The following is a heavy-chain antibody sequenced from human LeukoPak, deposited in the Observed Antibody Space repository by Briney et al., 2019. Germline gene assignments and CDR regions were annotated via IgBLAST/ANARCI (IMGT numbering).Heavy chain of an antibody. D-gene: IGHD3-9*01. CDR3: ARGRGYYDILTGYYNRGVFDY. Sequence: PSETLSLTCAVYGGSFSGYYWSWIRQPPGKGLEWIGEINHSGSTNYNPSLKSRVTISVDTFKNQFSLKLSSVTAADTAVYYCARGRGYYDILTGYYNRGVFDYWGQGTLVTVSS. CDR1: GGSFSGYY. CDR2: INHSGST. J-gene: IGHJ4*02. V-gene: IGHV4-34*01.